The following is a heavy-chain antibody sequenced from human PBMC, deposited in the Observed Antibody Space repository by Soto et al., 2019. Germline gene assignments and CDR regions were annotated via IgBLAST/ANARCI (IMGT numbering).Heavy chain of an antibody. CDR3: ARGDGDRSDGNGYIGRH. D-gene: IGHD5-18*01. V-gene: IGHV3-74*01. CDR1: GFPFSSYW. CDR2: IKSDGSGT. Sequence: EVQLVESGGGLVQPGESLTLSCAASGFPFSSYWMHWVRQAPGKGLVWVSRIKSDGSGTYYADSVQDRFTISRDNARNTLYLQMNRLRVEDTAVYFCARGDGDRSDGNGYIGRHWGQGTLVTVSS. J-gene: IGHJ4*02.